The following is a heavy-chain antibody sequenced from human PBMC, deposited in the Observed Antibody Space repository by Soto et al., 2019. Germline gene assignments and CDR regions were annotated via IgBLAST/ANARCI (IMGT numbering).Heavy chain of an antibody. V-gene: IGHV4-61*01. CDR1: GGSVSSGSYY. CDR2: IYYSGST. D-gene: IGHD4-17*01. J-gene: IGHJ6*02. CDR3: ARDGPNYGGNSRVYYYYGMDV. Sequence: SETLSLTCTVSGGSVSSGSYYWSWIRQPPGKGLEWIGYIYYSGSTNYNPSLKSRVTISVDTSKNQFSLKLSSVTAADTAAYYCARDGPNYGGNSRVYYYYGMDVWGQGTTVTVSS.